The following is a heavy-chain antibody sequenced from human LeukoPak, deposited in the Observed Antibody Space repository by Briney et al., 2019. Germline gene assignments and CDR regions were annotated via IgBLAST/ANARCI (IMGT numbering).Heavy chain of an antibody. CDR1: GYTFTNYY. Sequence: ASVKVPCKASGYTFTNYYLHWVRQAPGQGLEWMGIIHPSGGSTAYAQKFQGRVTMTRDTSTSTVYMELSSLRSEDTAVYYCARDSTTSSLADPWGQGTLVTVSS. CDR3: ARDSTTSSLADP. D-gene: IGHD2-2*01. CDR2: IHPSGGST. V-gene: IGHV1-46*01. J-gene: IGHJ5*02.